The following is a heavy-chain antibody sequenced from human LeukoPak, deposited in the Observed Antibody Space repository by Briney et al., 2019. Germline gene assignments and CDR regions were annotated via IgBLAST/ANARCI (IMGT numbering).Heavy chain of an antibody. CDR2: IYYSGST. CDR1: GGSISSSSYY. V-gene: IGHV4-39*07. D-gene: IGHD6-13*01. Sequence: SETLSLTCTVSGGSISSSSYYWGWIRQPPGKGLEWIGSIYYSGSTYYNPSLKIRVTISIDTSKNQFSLKLSSVTAADTAVYFCARVAAAGNYYFDYWGQGTLVTVSS. J-gene: IGHJ4*02. CDR3: ARVAAAGNYYFDY.